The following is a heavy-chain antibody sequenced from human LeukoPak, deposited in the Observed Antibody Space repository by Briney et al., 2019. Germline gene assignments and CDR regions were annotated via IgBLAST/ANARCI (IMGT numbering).Heavy chain of an antibody. CDR1: EFTFSIYW. CDR2: INSDGRST. CDR3: ARVGNSWHYFGY. V-gene: IGHV3-74*01. Sequence: GGSLRLSCAASEFTFSIYWMHWVRQAPGKGLVWVSRINSDGRSTSYADSVKGRFTISRDNAKNTLYLQMNSLRAEDTAVYYCARVGNSWHYFGYWGQGTPVTVSS. D-gene: IGHD6-13*01. J-gene: IGHJ4*02.